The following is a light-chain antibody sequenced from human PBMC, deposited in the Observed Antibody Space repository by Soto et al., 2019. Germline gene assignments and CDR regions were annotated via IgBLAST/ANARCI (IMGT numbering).Light chain of an antibody. Sequence: DVKMTQSPSSLSASVGDRVTITCQASQDINNYLNWFQHKPGTAPNLLIYDASYLETGVPSRFSGSGSGTNFTFTISSLQPEDVATYYCQHFENLLLYTFGQGTKLEIK. CDR1: QDINNY. J-gene: IGKJ2*01. CDR2: DAS. CDR3: QHFENLLLYT. V-gene: IGKV1-33*01.